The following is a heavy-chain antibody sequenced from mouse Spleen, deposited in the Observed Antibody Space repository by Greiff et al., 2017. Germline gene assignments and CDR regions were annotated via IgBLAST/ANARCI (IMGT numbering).Heavy chain of an antibody. D-gene: IGHD1-1*01. V-gene: IGHV1-62-2*01. CDR1: GYTFTEYT. Sequence: QVQLKESGAELVKPGASVKLSCKASGYTFTEYTIHWVKQRPGQGLEWIGWFYPGSGSIKYNEKFKDKATLTADKSSSTVYMELSRLTSEDSAVYFCARHPYYYGSEGYYFDYWGQGTTLTVSS. J-gene: IGHJ2*01. CDR3: ARHPYYYGSEGYYFDY. CDR2: FYPGSGSI.